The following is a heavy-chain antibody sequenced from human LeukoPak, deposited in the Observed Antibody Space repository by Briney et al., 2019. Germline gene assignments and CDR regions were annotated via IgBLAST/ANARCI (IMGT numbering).Heavy chain of an antibody. J-gene: IGHJ4*02. CDR1: GDSITSGGYF. D-gene: IGHD6-6*01. V-gene: IGHV4-30-2*01. CDR2: INHSGST. CDR3: ARETSSSASL. Sequence: SQTLSLTCTVSGDSITSGGYFWSWIRQPPGKGLEWIGEINHSGSTNYNPSLKSRVTISIDTSQNQFALKLSSVAAADTAVYYCARETSSSASLWGQGTLVTVSS.